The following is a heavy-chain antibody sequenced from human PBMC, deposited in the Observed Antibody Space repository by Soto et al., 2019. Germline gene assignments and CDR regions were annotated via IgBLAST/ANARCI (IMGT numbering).Heavy chain of an antibody. Sequence: SVKVSRKGSGDTFSGYTISRGRHTPGQGLEWMGRIIPILGIANYAQKFQGRVTITADKSTSTAYMELSSLRSEDTAVYYCASLMSSGYYYGMDVWGQGTTVTVSS. CDR1: GDTFSGYT. D-gene: IGHD3-10*01. CDR2: IIPILGIA. J-gene: IGHJ6*02. V-gene: IGHV1-69*02. CDR3: ASLMSSGYYYGMDV.